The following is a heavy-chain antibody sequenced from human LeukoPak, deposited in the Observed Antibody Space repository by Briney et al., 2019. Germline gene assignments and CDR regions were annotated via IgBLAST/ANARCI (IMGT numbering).Heavy chain of an antibody. CDR3: ARDGGSGSLGAFDI. J-gene: IGHJ3*02. D-gene: IGHD6-19*01. CDR2: IDSDGKST. Sequence: GGSLRLSCAASGFTFSSYWMHWVRQAPGKGLVWVSRIDSDGKSTTYADSVKGRFTFSRDNAKNTLYLQMNSLRAEDMAVYYCARDGGSGSLGAFDIWGQGTMVTVSS. CDR1: GFTFSSYW. V-gene: IGHV3-74*01.